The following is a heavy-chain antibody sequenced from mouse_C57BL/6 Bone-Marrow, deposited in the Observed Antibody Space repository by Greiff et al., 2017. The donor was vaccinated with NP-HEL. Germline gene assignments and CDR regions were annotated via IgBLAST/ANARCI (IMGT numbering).Heavy chain of an antibody. CDR1: GFTFTDYY. J-gene: IGHJ2*01. Sequence: EVQVVESGGGLVQPGGSLSLSCAASGFTFTDYYMSWVRQPPGKALAWLGFIRNKANGYTTEYSASVKGRFTISRDNSQSILYLQMNALRAEDSATYYCARYKGSSGYFDYWGQGTTLTVSS. CDR2: IRNKANGYTT. V-gene: IGHV7-3*01. CDR3: ARYKGSSGYFDY. D-gene: IGHD1-1*01.